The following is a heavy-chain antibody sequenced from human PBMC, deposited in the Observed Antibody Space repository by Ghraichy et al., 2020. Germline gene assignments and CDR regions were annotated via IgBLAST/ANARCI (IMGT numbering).Heavy chain of an antibody. Sequence: GGSLRLSLTCAASGFTFSSYAMHWVRQAPGKGLEWVAVISYDGSNKYYADSVKGRFTISRDNSKNTLYLQMNSLRAEDTAVYYCARDGAAAGRKESYYYYGMDVWGQGTTVTVSS. CDR3: ARDGAAAGRKESYYYYGMDV. D-gene: IGHD6-13*01. J-gene: IGHJ6*02. V-gene: IGHV3-30*04. CDR1: GFTFSSYA. CDR2: ISYDGSNK.